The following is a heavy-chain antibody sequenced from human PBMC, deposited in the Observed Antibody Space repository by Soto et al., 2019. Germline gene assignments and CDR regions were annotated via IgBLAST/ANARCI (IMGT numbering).Heavy chain of an antibody. CDR1: GYSFSNYW. V-gene: IGHV5-51*01. D-gene: IGHD1-20*01. CDR2: INHGDSES. Sequence: AECLTICCQAYGYSFSNYWIAWVRQMPGKGLEWMAIINHGDSESRYSPSFQGQVTISADKSISTAYLQWNSLKASDTAMYYCARTSNNSVAHWGQGTLVTVSS. J-gene: IGHJ4*02. CDR3: ARTSNNSVAH.